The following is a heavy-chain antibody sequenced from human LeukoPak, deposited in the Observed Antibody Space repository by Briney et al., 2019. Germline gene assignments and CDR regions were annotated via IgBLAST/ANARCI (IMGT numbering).Heavy chain of an antibody. J-gene: IGHJ4*02. V-gene: IGHV1-18*01. D-gene: IGHD3-10*01. Sequence: GASVKVSCKASGYTFTSYGITWVRQAPGQGLEWMGWISGYNGNTKYAQKLQGRLTLTTDTSTSTAYMDLRGLRSDDTAVYYCASRNYYASGTETGYYFDFWGQGTLVTVSS. CDR3: ASRNYYASGTETGYYFDF. CDR1: GYTFTSYG. CDR2: ISGYNGNT.